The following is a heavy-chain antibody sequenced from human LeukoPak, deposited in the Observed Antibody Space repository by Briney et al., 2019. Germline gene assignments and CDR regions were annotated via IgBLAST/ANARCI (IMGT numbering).Heavy chain of an antibody. J-gene: IGHJ4*02. Sequence: GGSLRLSCAASGFTFSSYSMNWVRQAPGKGLEWVSSIISSSSYIYYADSVKGRFTISRDNSKNTLYLQMNSLRAQDTAVYYCARSGIVGATRVSGLDYWGQGTLVTVSS. CDR1: GFTFSSYS. D-gene: IGHD1-26*01. CDR3: ARSGIVGATRVSGLDY. V-gene: IGHV3-21*01. CDR2: IISSSSYI.